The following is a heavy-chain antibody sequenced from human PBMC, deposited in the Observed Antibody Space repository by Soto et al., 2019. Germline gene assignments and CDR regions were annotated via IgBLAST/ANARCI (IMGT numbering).Heavy chain of an antibody. CDR1: GFTFSDYY. D-gene: IGHD2-2*01. J-gene: IGHJ5*02. CDR2: ISSSGSTI. Sequence: GGSLRLSCAASGFTFSDYYMSWIRQAPGKGLEWVSYISSSGSTIYYADSVKGRFTISRDNAKNSLYLQMNSLRAEDTAVYYCARKYCISTSCAKENWFDPWGQGTLVTVSS. V-gene: IGHV3-11*01. CDR3: ARKYCISTSCAKENWFDP.